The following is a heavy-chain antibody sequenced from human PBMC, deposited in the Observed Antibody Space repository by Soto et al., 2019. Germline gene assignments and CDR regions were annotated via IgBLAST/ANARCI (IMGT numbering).Heavy chain of an antibody. J-gene: IGHJ4*02. D-gene: IGHD3-22*01. Sequence: ASVKVSCKASGYTFTGYYMHWVRQAPGQGLEWMGWINPNSGGTNYAQKFQGWVTMTRDTSISTAYMELSRLRSDDTAVYYCAREQYDSSGYYNYWGQGTLVTVSS. CDR3: AREQYDSSGYYNY. CDR1: GYTFTGYY. V-gene: IGHV1-2*04. CDR2: INPNSGGT.